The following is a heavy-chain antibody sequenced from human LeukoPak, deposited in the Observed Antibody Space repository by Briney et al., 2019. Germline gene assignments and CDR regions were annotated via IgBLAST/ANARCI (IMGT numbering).Heavy chain of an antibody. CDR3: ARTWFGELGGFDY. CDR1: GGSFSGYY. J-gene: IGHJ4*02. V-gene: IGHV4-34*01. D-gene: IGHD3-10*01. Sequence: SETLSLTCAVYGGSFSGYYWSWIRQPPGKGLEWIGEINHSGSTNYNPSLKSRVTISVDTSKNQFSLKLSSVTAADTAVYYCARTWFGELGGFDYWAREPWSPSPQ. CDR2: INHSGST.